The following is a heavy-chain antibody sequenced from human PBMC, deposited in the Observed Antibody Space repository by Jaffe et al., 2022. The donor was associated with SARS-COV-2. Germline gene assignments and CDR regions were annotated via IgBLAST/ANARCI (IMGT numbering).Heavy chain of an antibody. CDR1: GFTFSNAW. J-gene: IGHJ6*02. Sequence: EVQLVESGGGLVKPGGSLRLSCAASGFTFSNAWMSWVRQAPGKGLEWVGRIKSKTDGGTTDYAAPVKGRFTISRDDSKNTLYLQMNSLKTEDTAVYYCTTEGYLGRYYYYYGMDVWGQGTTVTVSS. CDR2: IKSKTDGGTT. D-gene: IGHD3-22*01. V-gene: IGHV3-15*01. CDR3: TTEGYLGRYYYYYGMDV.